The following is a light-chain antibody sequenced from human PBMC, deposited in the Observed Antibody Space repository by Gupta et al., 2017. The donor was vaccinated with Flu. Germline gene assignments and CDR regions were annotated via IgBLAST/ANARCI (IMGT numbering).Light chain of an antibody. V-gene: IGKV4-1*01. J-gene: IGKJ2*01. CDR3: QQYHYTPFT. CDR2: WSS. CDR1: HNCWGSYNNTNY. Sequence: SLGETATINCRSSHNCWGSYNNTNYLAWYPQKQGQPPTLLIYWSSTLESGLPARFSGSGSETDFTLTLSSPEAEDAAVYYCQQYHYTPFTFGQGTKLEIK.